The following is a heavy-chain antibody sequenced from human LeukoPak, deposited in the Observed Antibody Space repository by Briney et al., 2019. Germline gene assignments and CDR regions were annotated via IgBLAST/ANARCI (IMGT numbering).Heavy chain of an antibody. CDR1: GFTFSSYG. Sequence: GGSPRLSCAASGFTFSSYGMHWVRQAPGKGLEWVAFIRYDGSNKYYADSVKGRFTISRDNSKNTLYLQMNSLRAEDTAVYYCAKDGPPVEMATGYFDYWGQGTLVTVSS. D-gene: IGHD5-24*01. V-gene: IGHV3-30*02. CDR2: IRYDGSNK. CDR3: AKDGPPVEMATGYFDY. J-gene: IGHJ4*02.